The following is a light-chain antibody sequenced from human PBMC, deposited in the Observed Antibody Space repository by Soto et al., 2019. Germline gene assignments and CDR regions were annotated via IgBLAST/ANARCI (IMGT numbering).Light chain of an antibody. V-gene: IGKV3-15*01. CDR2: GAS. Sequence: EIVMTQSPATLSVCPGERATLSCRASRSVSSNLAWYQQKPGQAPRLLIYGASTRATGIPARFSGSGSGTEFTLTISSLHSEDFAVYYCQQYDNWPWTFGQGTKVDIK. J-gene: IGKJ1*01. CDR3: QQYDNWPWT. CDR1: RSVSSN.